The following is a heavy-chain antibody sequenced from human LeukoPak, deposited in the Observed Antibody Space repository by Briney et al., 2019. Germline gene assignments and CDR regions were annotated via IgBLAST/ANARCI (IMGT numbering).Heavy chain of an antibody. Sequence: SETLSLTCTVSGYSISSGYYWGWIRQPPGKGLEWIGSIYHSGSTYYNPSLKSRVTISVDTSKNQFSLKLSSVTAADTAVYYCARVRDSSGWYGGPGDWFDPWGQGTLVTVSS. CDR3: ARVRDSSGWYGGPGDWFDP. CDR2: IYHSGST. CDR1: GYSISSGYY. J-gene: IGHJ5*02. D-gene: IGHD6-19*01. V-gene: IGHV4-38-2*02.